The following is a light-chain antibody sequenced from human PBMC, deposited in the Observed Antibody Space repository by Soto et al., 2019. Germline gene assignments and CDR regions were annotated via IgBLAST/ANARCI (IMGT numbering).Light chain of an antibody. CDR2: GNS. J-gene: IGLJ2*01. V-gene: IGLV1-40*01. CDR1: SSSIG. Sequence: QSVLTQPPSVSGAPGQRVTISCTGSSSSIGWYQQLPGTAPKLLIYGNSNRPSGVPDRFSGSKSGTSASLAITGLQAEDEADYYCQSYDSSLSGYVVFGGGTKLTVL. CDR3: QSYDSSLSGYVV.